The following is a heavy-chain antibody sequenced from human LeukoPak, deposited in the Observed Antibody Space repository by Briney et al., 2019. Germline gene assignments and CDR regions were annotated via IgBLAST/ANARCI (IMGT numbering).Heavy chain of an antibody. Sequence: GGSLRLSCAASGFTFRDHYMSWIRQAPGKGLEWVSYISSSGNTIYYAHSVKGRFTISRDNAKNSLYLQMNSLRAEDTAVYYCATRVVPALRDGMDVWGQGTTVTVSS. CDR2: ISSSGNTI. D-gene: IGHD3-22*01. CDR1: GFTFRDHY. J-gene: IGHJ6*02. V-gene: IGHV3-11*01. CDR3: ATRVVPALRDGMDV.